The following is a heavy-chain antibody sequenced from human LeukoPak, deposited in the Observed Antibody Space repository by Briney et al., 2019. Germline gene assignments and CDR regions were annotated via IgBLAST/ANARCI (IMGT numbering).Heavy chain of an antibody. J-gene: IGHJ4*02. CDR1: GGSISSGDYY. CDR2: IYYSGST. CDR3: AREVSRWPYYFDY. Sequence: PSETLSLTCTGSGGSISSGDYYWSWIRQPPGKGLERIGYIYYSGSTYYNPSLKSRVTISVDTSKNQFSLKLSSVTAADTAVYYCAREVSRWPYYFDYWGQGTLVTVSS. D-gene: IGHD4-23*01. V-gene: IGHV4-30-4*01.